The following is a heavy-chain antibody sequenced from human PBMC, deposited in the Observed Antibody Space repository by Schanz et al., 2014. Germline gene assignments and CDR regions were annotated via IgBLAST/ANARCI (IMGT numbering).Heavy chain of an antibody. Sequence: EVQLVESGGGLVQPGGSLRLSCAASGFSFNNYWMTWFRQAPGKGLEWVANIIHDGREKFYVDSVKGRFTISRDNAKNSLYLQMDALRAEDTAVYYCARDLRNSRPSYYDQWGQGTLVTVSA. CDR2: IIHDGREK. D-gene: IGHD6-13*01. J-gene: IGHJ4*02. V-gene: IGHV3-7*01. CDR1: GFSFNNYW. CDR3: ARDLRNSRPSYYDQ.